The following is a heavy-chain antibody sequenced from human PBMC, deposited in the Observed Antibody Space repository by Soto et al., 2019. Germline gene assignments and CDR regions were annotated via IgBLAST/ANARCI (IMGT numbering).Heavy chain of an antibody. CDR1: GDSVSSNSAA. CDR3: ASEKYYYDSSGYFD. CDR2: TYYRSKWYN. Sequence: SQTLSRTCAISGDSVSSNSAAWNWIRQSPSRGLEWLGRTYYRSKWYNDYAVSVKSRITINPDTSKNQFSLQLNSVTPEDTAVYYFASEKYYYDSSGYFDWGQGTLGIVSS. V-gene: IGHV6-1*01. J-gene: IGHJ4*02. D-gene: IGHD3-22*01.